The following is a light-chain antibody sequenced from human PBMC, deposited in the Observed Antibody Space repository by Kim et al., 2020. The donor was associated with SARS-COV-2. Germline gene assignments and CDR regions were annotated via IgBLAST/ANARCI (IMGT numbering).Light chain of an antibody. V-gene: IGKV3-20*01. CDR1: QSVSSNY. J-gene: IGKJ2*01. CDR2: GAS. Sequence: LSPGERATLACRASQSVSSNYLAWYQQKPGQAPRVLIYGASTRATGSPDRFSGSGSGTDFTLIINRLEPEDFAVYYCQQYGSAPYTFGQGTKLEI. CDR3: QQYGSAPYT.